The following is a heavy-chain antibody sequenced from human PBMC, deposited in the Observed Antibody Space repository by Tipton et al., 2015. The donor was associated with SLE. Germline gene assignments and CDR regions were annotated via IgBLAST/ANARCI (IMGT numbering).Heavy chain of an antibody. V-gene: IGHV3-9*01. J-gene: IGHJ6*02. Sequence: SLRLSCAASGFTFDDYAMHWVRQAPGKGLEWVSGISWNSGSIGYADSVKGRFTISRDNAKNSLYLQMNSLRAEDTALYYCAKETAPTGKRYYYYGMDVWGQGTTVTISS. CDR1: GFTFDDYA. CDR2: ISWNSGSI. CDR3: AKETAPTGKRYYYYGMDV.